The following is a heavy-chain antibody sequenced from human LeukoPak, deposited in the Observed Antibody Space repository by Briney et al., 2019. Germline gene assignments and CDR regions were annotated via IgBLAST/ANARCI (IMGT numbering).Heavy chain of an antibody. V-gene: IGHV1-8*01. CDR3: ARGGCSGGSCYVYYYFDY. CDR2: MNPNSGNT. J-gene: IGHJ4*02. CDR1: GYTFTSYD. D-gene: IGHD2-15*01. Sequence: ASVKVSCKASGYTFTSYDINWVRQATGQGLEWMGWMNPNSGNTGYAQKFQGRVTMTRNTSISTAYMELSSLRSEDTAVYYCARGGCSGGSCYVYYYFDYWGQGTLVTVSS.